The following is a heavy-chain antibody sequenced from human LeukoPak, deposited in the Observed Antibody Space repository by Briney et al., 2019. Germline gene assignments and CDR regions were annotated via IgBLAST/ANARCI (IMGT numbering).Heavy chain of an antibody. Sequence: GGSLRLSCAASGFTFSDYYMSWIRQAPGKGLEWVSYISSSGSTIYYADSVKGRFTISRDNSKNTLYLQMNSLRAEDTAVYYCANVVPAAGDDYWGQGTLVTVSS. J-gene: IGHJ4*02. CDR2: ISSSGSTI. V-gene: IGHV3-11*01. CDR3: ANVVPAAGDDY. D-gene: IGHD2-2*01. CDR1: GFTFSDYY.